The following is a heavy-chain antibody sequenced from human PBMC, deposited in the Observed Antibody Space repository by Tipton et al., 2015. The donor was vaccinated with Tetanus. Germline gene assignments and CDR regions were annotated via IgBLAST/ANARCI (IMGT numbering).Heavy chain of an antibody. D-gene: IGHD6-6*01. Sequence: TLSLTCTVSGGSIDSPDYSWGWIRQPPGKGLEWIGYIYQSGSTSYNRSLATRVTIKADKSKNQFSLNLRSVTAADTAVYYCARDRGQQFVSDWFDPWGQGTLVTVSS. CDR1: GGSIDSPDYS. J-gene: IGHJ5*02. V-gene: IGHV4-30-2*01. CDR2: IYQSGST. CDR3: ARDRGQQFVSDWFDP.